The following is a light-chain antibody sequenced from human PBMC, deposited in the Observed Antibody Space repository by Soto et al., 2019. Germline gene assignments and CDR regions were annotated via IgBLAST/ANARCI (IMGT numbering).Light chain of an antibody. CDR3: HHCGFGRVA. V-gene: IGKV3-20*01. CDR2: GAS. CDR1: ESLRNNY. J-gene: IGKJ2*01. Sequence: EIVLTQSPGTLSLSPGDRATVSCRASESLRNNYLAWYQQKPGQAPRLLIYGASTKAAFIPDRFSGSGSGTDFTLTIIRLEPEECAVYFCHHCGFGRVAFGQGTRLEI.